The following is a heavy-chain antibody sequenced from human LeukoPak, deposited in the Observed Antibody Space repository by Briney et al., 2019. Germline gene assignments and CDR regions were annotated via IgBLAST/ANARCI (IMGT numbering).Heavy chain of an antibody. V-gene: IGHV4-4*07. CDR1: GGSISSYY. Sequence: SETLSLTCTVSGGSISSYYWSWIRQPAGKGLEGIGRIYTSGSTNYNPSLQSRVTMSVDTSKNQFSLNLSSVTAADTAVYYRARDRARSGYYSNYYSYGMDVWGQGTTVTLSS. CDR2: IYTSGST. J-gene: IGHJ6*02. CDR3: ARDRARSGYYSNYYSYGMDV. D-gene: IGHD3-22*01.